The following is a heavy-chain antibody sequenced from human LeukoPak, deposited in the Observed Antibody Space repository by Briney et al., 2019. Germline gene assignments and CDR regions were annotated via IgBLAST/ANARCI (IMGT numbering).Heavy chain of an antibody. CDR1: GFTFTGYW. CDR2: IKQDGSEK. D-gene: IGHD3-10*02. V-gene: IGHV3-7*01. CDR3: AELGITMIGGV. Sequence: GGSLRLSCAASGFTFTGYWMSWVRQAPGKGLEWVANIKQDGSEKYYVDSVKGRFTIPRDNAKYSLFLQMNSLRAEDTAVYYCAELGITMIGGVWGKGTTVTISS. J-gene: IGHJ6*04.